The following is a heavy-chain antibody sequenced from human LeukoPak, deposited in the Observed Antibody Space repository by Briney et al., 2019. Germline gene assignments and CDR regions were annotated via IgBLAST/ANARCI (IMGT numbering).Heavy chain of an antibody. D-gene: IGHD6-13*01. CDR2: IYYSGIT. V-gene: IGHV4-31*03. CDR1: GGSISSGGYY. Sequence: PSQTLSLTCTVSGGSISSGGYYWSWIRQHPGKGLEWIGYIYYSGITYYSPSLKSRVTISIDTSKSQFSLKLNSVTAADTAVYYCARDRSIAAAGYYFDYWGQGTLVTVSS. CDR3: ARDRSIAAAGYYFDY. J-gene: IGHJ4*02.